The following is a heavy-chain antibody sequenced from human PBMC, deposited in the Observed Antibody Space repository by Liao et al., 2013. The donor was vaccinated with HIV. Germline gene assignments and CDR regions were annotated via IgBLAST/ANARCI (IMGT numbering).Heavy chain of an antibody. J-gene: IGHJ4*02. V-gene: IGHV4-61*02. D-gene: IGHD3-16*02. CDR2: IYTSGST. CDR3: ARGPDTSYYDYVWGSYRYFYFDY. CDR1: GGSISSGTYF. Sequence: QVQLQESGPGLVKPSQTLSLTCTVSGGSISSGTYFWSWIRQPAGKGLEWIGRIYTSGSTNYNPSLKSRVTMSVDTSKNQFSLKLSSVTAADTAVYYCARGPDTSYYDYVWGSYRYFYFDYWAREPWSPSPQ.